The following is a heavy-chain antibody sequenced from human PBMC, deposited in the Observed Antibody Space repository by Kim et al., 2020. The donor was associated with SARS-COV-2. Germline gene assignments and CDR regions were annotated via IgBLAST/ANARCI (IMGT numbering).Heavy chain of an antibody. CDR1: GFKFGNYG. CDR2: IWYDGSNK. Sequence: GGSLRLSCEVSGFKFGNYGMHWVRQAPGKGLEWVAGIWYDGSNKHYADSVKGRFTISRDNSNSTLFLQINSLRVEDTAMYYCARDPRTFYDFWSGYSDNWFLPSGQRTLVTVSS. J-gene: IGHJ5*02. D-gene: IGHD3-3*01. V-gene: IGHV3-33*01. CDR3: ARDPRTFYDFWSGYSDNWFLP.